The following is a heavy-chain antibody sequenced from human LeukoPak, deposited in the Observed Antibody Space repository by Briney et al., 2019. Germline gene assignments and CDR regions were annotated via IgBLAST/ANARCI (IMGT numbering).Heavy chain of an antibody. D-gene: IGHD4-23*01. J-gene: IGHJ4*02. CDR2: IKEDGTQR. Sequence: GGSLRLSCAASGFTFKNHWMAWVRLAPGKGLEWVAHIKEDGTQRYYVDSVKGRFTISRDDAKNSLYLQMNTLIDEDTAVYYCVRGGWELDYWGQGILVTVSS. V-gene: IGHV3-7*01. CDR3: VRGGWELDY. CDR1: GFTFKNHW.